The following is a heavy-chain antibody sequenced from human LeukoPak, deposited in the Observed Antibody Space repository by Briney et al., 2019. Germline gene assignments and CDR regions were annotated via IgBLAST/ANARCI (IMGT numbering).Heavy chain of an antibody. Sequence: ASVKVSCKASGYTFTGYYMHWVRQAPGQGLEWMGWINPNSGGTNYAQKFQGRVTMTRDTSISTAYMKLSRLRSDDTAVYYCAREGCSGGSCYFDYWGQGTLVTVSS. CDR2: INPNSGGT. CDR1: GYTFTGYY. J-gene: IGHJ4*02. V-gene: IGHV1-2*02. CDR3: AREGCSGGSCYFDY. D-gene: IGHD2-15*01.